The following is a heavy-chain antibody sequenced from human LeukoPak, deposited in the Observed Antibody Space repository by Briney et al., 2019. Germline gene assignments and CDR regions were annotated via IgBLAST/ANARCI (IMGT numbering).Heavy chain of an antibody. CDR3: ARVRYFDWSSRAFDS. Sequence: GGSLTLSCAASGFTFSDYYMSWIRQAPGKGLEWVPYISSSGSTIYYADSVKGRFTISRDNAKNSPYLQMNSLRAQDTAAYYRARVRYFDWSSRAFDSSGEGNLVTVSP. D-gene: IGHD3-9*01. J-gene: IGHJ4*02. V-gene: IGHV3-11*01. CDR2: ISSSGSTI. CDR1: GFTFSDYY.